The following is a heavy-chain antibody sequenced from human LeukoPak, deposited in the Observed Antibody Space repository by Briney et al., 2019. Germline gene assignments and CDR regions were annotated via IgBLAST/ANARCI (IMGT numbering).Heavy chain of an antibody. CDR3: AELGITMIGGV. Sequence: GGSLRLSCAASGFTFSRYSMNWVRQAPGKGLEWVSSITSSSSYIYYADSLKGRFTISRDNAKNSLYLQMNSLRAEDTAVYYCAELGITMIGGVWGKGTTVTISS. D-gene: IGHD3-10*02. V-gene: IGHV3-21*01. J-gene: IGHJ6*04. CDR1: GFTFSRYS. CDR2: ITSSSSYI.